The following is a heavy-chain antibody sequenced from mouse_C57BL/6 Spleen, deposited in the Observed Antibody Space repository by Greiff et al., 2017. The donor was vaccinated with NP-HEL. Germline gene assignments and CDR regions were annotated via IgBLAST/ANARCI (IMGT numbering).Heavy chain of an antibody. CDR3: ASDDYDDYAMDY. CDR1: GYSITSGYY. D-gene: IGHD2-4*01. Sequence: EVKVEESGPGLVKPSQSLSLTCSVTGYSITSGYYWNWIRQFPGNKLEWMGYISYDGSNNYNPSLKNRITITRDTSKNQIFLKLNSVTTEDTATYYCASDDYDDYAMDYWGQGTSVTVSS. V-gene: IGHV3-6*01. CDR2: ISYDGSN. J-gene: IGHJ4*01.